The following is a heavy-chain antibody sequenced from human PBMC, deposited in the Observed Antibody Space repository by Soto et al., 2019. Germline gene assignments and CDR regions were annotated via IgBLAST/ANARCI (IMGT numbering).Heavy chain of an antibody. J-gene: IGHJ5*02. D-gene: IGHD2-21*02. V-gene: IGHV4-39*01. CDR2: IHYTGST. CDR1: GGSISSSSYY. Sequence: PSETLSLTCTVPGGSISSSSYYWGWIRQPPGKGLEWIGTIHYTGSTYFNPSPKSRVTISVDTSKKQFSLKLSSVTAADTAVYYCARHGGFCGGDCYSGWFDPWGQGTLVTVS. CDR3: ARHGGFCGGDCYSGWFDP.